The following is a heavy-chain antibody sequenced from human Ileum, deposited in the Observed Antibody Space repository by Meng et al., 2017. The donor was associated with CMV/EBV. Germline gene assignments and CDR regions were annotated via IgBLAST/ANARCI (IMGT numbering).Heavy chain of an antibody. CDR2: FDPSGDAT. D-gene: IGHD5-24*01. CDR1: GYTFTSYY. Sequence: SCKTAGYTFTSYYIHWVRQAPGQGLEWMGIFDPSGDATAHTQKYQGRVTMTGDTSMSTVHMYLSSLTSDDTAVYYCAREMASTYYFDYWGQGTPVTVSS. J-gene: IGHJ4*02. CDR3: AREMASTYYFDY. V-gene: IGHV1-46*01.